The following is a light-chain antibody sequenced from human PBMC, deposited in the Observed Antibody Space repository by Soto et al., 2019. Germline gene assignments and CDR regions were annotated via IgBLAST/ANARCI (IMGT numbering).Light chain of an antibody. CDR1: SSNIGANYD. CDR3: AAWDDSLSWV. J-gene: IGLJ3*02. CDR2: GNS. V-gene: IGLV1-40*01. Sequence: QSVLTQPPSVSGAPGQRVTISCTGSSSNIGANYDVHWYQQRPGTAPKLLIFGNSNRPSGVPDRFSGSKSGTSASLAISGLQPEDEADYYCAAWDDSLSWVFGGGTKVTVL.